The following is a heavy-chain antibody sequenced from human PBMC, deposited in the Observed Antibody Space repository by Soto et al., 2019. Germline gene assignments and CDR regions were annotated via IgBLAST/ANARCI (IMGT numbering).Heavy chain of an antibody. CDR3: VKDESINWYSGHFRH. CDR1: GFTFDDYA. J-gene: IGHJ1*01. CDR2: INWNSVSI. V-gene: IGHV3-9*01. D-gene: IGHD6-13*01. Sequence: SLRLSCAASGFTFDDYAMHWVRQVPGKGLEWVSGINWNSVSIGYGDSVKGRFAISRDNAKNSLHLQMNSLSAEDTAFYYCVKDESINWYSGHFRHWGQGTLVTVSS.